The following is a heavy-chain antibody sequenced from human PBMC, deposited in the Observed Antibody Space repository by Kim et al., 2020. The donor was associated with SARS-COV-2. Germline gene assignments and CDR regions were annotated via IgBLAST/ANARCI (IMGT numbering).Heavy chain of an antibody. CDR3: AKDIRIPFHNWFDP. J-gene: IGHJ5*02. CDR2: ISGNGGAT. Sequence: GGSLRLSCAASGFTFDDYAMHWVRQTPGKGLEWVSLISGNGGATFYADSVKGRFTISRDNSKNSLYLQMNSLRTEDTALYYCAKDIRIPFHNWFDPWGQGTLVTVSS. V-gene: IGHV3-43*02. CDR1: GFTFDDYA.